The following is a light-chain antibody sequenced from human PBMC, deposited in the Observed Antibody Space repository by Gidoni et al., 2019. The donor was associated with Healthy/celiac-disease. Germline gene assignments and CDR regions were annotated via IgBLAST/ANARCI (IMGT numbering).Light chain of an antibody. CDR2: CAS. V-gene: IGKV3-15*01. CDR3: QQHNNWPPYT. CDR1: QSVSSN. J-gene: IGKJ2*01. Sequence: EIAMTQSPATLSVSPGERATLSCRASQSVSSNFAWYQQKPGQTARPLIYCASTRATGIPARCSGSGSGTEFTLTISSLQSEDFAVYYCQQHNNWPPYTFGQGTKLEIK.